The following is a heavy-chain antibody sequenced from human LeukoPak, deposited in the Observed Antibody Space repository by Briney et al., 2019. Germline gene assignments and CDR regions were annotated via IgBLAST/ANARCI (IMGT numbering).Heavy chain of an antibody. D-gene: IGHD2-15*01. V-gene: IGHV4-39*01. Sequence: YSGSTYYNPSLKSRVTISVDTSKNQFSLRLSSVTAADTAVYYCARLGRYCSGATCYFDYWGQGTLVTVSS. CDR2: YSGST. J-gene: IGHJ4*02. CDR3: ARLGRYCSGATCYFDY.